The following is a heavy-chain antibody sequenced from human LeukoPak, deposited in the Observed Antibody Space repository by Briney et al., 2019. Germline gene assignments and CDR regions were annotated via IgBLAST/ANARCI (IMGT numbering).Heavy chain of an antibody. CDR2: ISGSGGST. CDR3: ARPLSGYAWDY. J-gene: IGHJ4*02. Sequence: PGGTLRLSCAASGFTFSSYGMSWVRQAPGKGLEWVSAISGSGGSTYYADSVKGRFTISRVNSKNTLYLQMNSLRAEDTAVYYCARPLSGYAWDYWGQGTLVTVSS. V-gene: IGHV3-23*01. D-gene: IGHD5-12*01. CDR1: GFTFSSYG.